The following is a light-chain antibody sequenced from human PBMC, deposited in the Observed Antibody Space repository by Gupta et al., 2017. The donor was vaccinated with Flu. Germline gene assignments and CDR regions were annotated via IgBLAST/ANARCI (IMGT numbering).Light chain of an antibody. CDR2: AAS. V-gene: IGKV1-39*01. CDR3: EQTYGTPRS. J-gene: IGKJ2*04. CDR1: QTISTY. Sequence: DIPMPQPPPSLPASVGDRVTITCRASQTISTYLNWYHQRPGKATKLLIDAASSLQSGVPSRFSGSGSGTDFTLTISSLQPEDFGTYYCEQTYGTPRSFGQGTKLEI.